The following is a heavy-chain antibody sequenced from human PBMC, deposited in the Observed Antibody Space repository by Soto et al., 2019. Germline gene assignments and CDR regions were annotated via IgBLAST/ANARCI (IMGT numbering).Heavy chain of an antibody. J-gene: IGHJ5*02. CDR1: GGSISTADYY. CDR2: MHYSGLT. D-gene: IGHD5-12*01. V-gene: IGHV4-31*02. Sequence: SETLSLTCTVSGGSISTADYYWTWIRQNPGKGLEWIGYMHYSGLTYFKPSLRSRVTISVDTSNNQFSLRLASVTAADTAVYYCARSIYSGYDFFAEGGRWFDPWGQGTLVTVSS. CDR3: ARSIYSGYDFFAEGGRWFDP.